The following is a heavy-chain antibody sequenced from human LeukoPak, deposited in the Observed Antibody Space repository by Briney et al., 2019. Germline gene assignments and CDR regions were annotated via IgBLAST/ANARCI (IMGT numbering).Heavy chain of an antibody. CDR2: IYTSGSS. CDR1: GDSISIYY. D-gene: IGHD6-13*01. CDR3: ARGWGSSWYYFDY. J-gene: IGHJ4*02. V-gene: IGHV4-4*07. Sequence: SETPSLTCTVSGDSISIYYWSWIRQSAGKGLEWIGRIYTSGSSNSDASLSGITDYTPSLKSRVTMTADTSKRQFSLKLSSVTAADTAVYYCARGWGSSWYYFDYWGQGTLVTVSS.